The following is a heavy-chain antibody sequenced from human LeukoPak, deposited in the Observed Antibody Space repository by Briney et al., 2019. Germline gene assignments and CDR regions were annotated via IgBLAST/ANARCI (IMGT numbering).Heavy chain of an antibody. V-gene: IGHV4-39*07. CDR2: IYYSGST. J-gene: IGHJ4*02. D-gene: IGHD5-18*01. CDR3: AAVHTAMASLDY. CDR1: GGSISSSSYY. Sequence: SETLSLTCTVSGGSISSSSYYWGWIRQPPGKGLEWIGSIYYSGSTYYNPSLKSRVTISVDTSKNQFSLKLSSVTAADTAVYYCAAVHTAMASLDYWGQGTLVTVSS.